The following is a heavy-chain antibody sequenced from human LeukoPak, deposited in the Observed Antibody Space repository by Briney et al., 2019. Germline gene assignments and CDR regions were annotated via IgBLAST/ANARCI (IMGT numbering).Heavy chain of an antibody. D-gene: IGHD3-3*01. J-gene: IGHJ6*02. V-gene: IGHV3-30*18. CDR2: ISYDGNNE. Sequence: PVMSLRLSCAASGFTFSSYGMHCVRQAPGKGREWGAVISYDGNNEYYPDSVKGRFTISRDNSKNTLYLLMSSLRSEDTAVYYCAKSQQITVFGVPHGDVWGQGTTVTVSS. CDR1: GFTFSSYG. CDR3: AKSQQITVFGVPHGDV.